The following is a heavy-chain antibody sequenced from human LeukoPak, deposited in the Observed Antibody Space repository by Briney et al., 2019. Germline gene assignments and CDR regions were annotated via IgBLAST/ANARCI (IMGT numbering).Heavy chain of an antibody. D-gene: IGHD2-15*01. CDR2: IYYRSKWYN. CDR1: GDSVSSNSAT. CDR3: ARAGVVNSQTFDY. V-gene: IGHV6-1*01. J-gene: IGHJ4*02. Sequence: SQTLSLTCAISGDSVSSNSATWNWIRQSPSRGLEWLGKIYYRSKWYNDYAVSVKSRITINPDTSKNQFTLQLNSVTPEDTAVYYCARAGVVNSQTFDYWGQGTLVTVSS.